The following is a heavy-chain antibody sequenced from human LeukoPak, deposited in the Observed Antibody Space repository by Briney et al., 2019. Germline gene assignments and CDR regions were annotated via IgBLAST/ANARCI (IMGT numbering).Heavy chain of an antibody. D-gene: IGHD5-12*01. CDR1: GYTFTSYA. J-gene: IGHJ3*02. V-gene: IGHV1-46*01. CDR3: ARVVVATIRTDAFDI. CDR2: INPSGGST. Sequence: GASVKVSCTSSGYTFTSYAMNWVRQAPGQGLEWMGIINPSGGSTSYAQKFQGRVTMTRDTSTSTVYMELSSLRSEDTAVYYCARVVVATIRTDAFDIWGQGTMVTVPS.